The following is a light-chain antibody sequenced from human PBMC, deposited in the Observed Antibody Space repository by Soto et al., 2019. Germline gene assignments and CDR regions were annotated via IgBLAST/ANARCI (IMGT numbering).Light chain of an antibody. CDR3: QQYGSSRT. CDR2: GAS. CDR1: QSVSSSY. J-gene: IGKJ1*01. V-gene: IGKV3-20*01. Sequence: EIVFTQSPGTLSLSPGERATHSFRASQSVSSSYLAWYQQKPGQAPRLLIYGASSRATGIPDRFSGSGSGTDFTLTISRLEPEDFAVYYCQQYGSSRTFGQGTKVDIK.